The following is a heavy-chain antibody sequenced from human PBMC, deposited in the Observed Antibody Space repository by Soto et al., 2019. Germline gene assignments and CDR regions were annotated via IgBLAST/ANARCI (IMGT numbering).Heavy chain of an antibody. J-gene: IGHJ6*02. CDR2: IYRTGST. CDR1: GDSISSPNW. D-gene: IGHD3-16*02. CDR3: ARAGREDIVYYYNGLDL. V-gene: IGHV4-4*02. Sequence: QVQLQESGPGLVTPSGTLSLTCAVSGDSISSPNWWSWVRQPPGKGLEWIGEIYRTGSTSYNPSLKSRVTIAVDKSRHQFSLKVTSVTAADTAVYYCARAGREDIVYYYNGLDLWGPGTTVTVSS.